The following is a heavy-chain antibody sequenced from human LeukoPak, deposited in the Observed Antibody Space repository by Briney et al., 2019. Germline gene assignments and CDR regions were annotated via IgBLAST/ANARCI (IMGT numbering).Heavy chain of an antibody. CDR2: MNPNSGNT. CDR1: GYTFTSYD. CDR3: ARGSLRSGIAAAVVDP. V-gene: IGHV1-8*01. Sequence: ASVKVSCKASGYTFTSYDINWVRQATGQGLEWMGWMNPNSGNTGYAQKFQGRVTMTRNTSISTAYMELSSLRSEDTAVYYCARGSLRSGIAAAVVDPWGQGTLVTVSS. D-gene: IGHD6-13*01. J-gene: IGHJ5*02.